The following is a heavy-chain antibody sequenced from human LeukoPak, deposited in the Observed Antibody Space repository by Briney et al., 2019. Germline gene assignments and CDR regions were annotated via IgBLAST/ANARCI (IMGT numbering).Heavy chain of an antibody. CDR2: ISYDGSST. Sequence: GGSLRLSCAVSGFTFSTYSLHWVRQAPGKGLEWVAVISYDGSSTYYADSVKGRFTISRDNSKNTLFLQMSSLRTDDTAVYYCARDYTAAGHYFDYWGQGTLVTVSS. D-gene: IGHD3-16*01. V-gene: IGHV3-30-3*01. CDR3: ARDYTAAGHYFDY. CDR1: GFTFSTYS. J-gene: IGHJ4*02.